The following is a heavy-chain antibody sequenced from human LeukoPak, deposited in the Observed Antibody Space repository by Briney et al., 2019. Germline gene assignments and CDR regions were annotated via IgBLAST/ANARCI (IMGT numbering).Heavy chain of an antibody. Sequence: AGSLSLSCATSGGTFTRYWLSWIRQAPGKGLEWVGKIKQNGSQQYYLDSVEGRFTIFRDNAKHSLYLQMNNLRAEDTAVYYCSNGIYSSSYWGQGTLVTVSS. CDR1: GGTFTRYW. CDR2: IKQNGSQQ. V-gene: IGHV3-7*01. D-gene: IGHD6-6*01. J-gene: IGHJ4*02. CDR3: SNGIYSSSY.